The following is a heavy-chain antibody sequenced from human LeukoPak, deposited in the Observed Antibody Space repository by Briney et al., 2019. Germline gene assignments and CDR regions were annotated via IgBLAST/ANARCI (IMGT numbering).Heavy chain of an antibody. CDR2: INTDGSNT. D-gene: IGHD3-10*01. J-gene: IGHJ5*02. CDR3: ARDLMGSGRLSYGWFDP. V-gene: IGHV3-74*01. Sequence: GGSLRLSCAASGFTFRSYWMHWVRQAPGKGLVWVSRINTDGSNTNYADSVKGRFTISRDNAKNTLYLQMSSLRAEDTAVYYCARDLMGSGRLSYGWFDPWGQGTLVTVSS. CDR1: GFTFRSYW.